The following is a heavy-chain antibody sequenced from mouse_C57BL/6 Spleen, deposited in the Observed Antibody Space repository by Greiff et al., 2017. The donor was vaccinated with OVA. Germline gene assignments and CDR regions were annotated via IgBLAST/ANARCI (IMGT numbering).Heavy chain of an antibody. CDR3: ARRSIYDDYSYFAY. CDR2: ISSGSSTI. CDR1: GFTFSDYG. V-gene: IGHV5-17*01. Sequence: EVQRVESGGGLEKPGGSLKLSCAASGFTFSDYGMHWVRQAPEKGLEWVAYISSGSSTIYYADTVKGRFTISRDNAKNTLFLQMTSLRSEDTAVYYCARRSIYDDYSYFAYWGQGTLVTVSA. D-gene: IGHD2-3*01. J-gene: IGHJ3*01.